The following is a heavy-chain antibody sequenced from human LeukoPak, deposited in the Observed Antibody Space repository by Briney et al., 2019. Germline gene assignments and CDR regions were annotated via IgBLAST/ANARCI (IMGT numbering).Heavy chain of an antibody. D-gene: IGHD3-10*01. V-gene: IGHV3-23*01. Sequence: PGGSLRLSCAASGFTFSSYAMSWVRQAPGKGLEWVSAISGSGGSTYYADSVKGRFTISRDNSKNTLYLQMNSLRAEDTAVYYCAKDRVENELLWFGELFPGVSNYWGQGTLVTVSS. CDR3: AKDRVENELLWFGELFPGVSNY. CDR1: GFTFSSYA. J-gene: IGHJ4*02. CDR2: ISGSGGST.